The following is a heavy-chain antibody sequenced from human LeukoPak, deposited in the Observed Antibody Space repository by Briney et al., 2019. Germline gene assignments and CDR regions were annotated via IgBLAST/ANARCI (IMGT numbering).Heavy chain of an antibody. V-gene: IGHV3-74*01. J-gene: IGHJ4*02. CDR1: GFTFDDYT. CDR2: INEHGTT. D-gene: IGHD3-16*01. CDR3: ARVRGGN. Sequence: GGSLRLSCAASGFTFDDYTMHWVRHAPGKGLVWISNINEHGTTAYADSVKGRFTISRDNAKNILYLQMNSLRAEDTAVYYCARVRGGNWGQGTLVTVSS.